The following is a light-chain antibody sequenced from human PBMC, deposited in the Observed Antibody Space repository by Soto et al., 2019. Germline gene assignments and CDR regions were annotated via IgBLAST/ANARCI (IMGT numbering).Light chain of an antibody. CDR3: QQYNNWPPSWT. V-gene: IGKV3-15*01. J-gene: IGKJ1*01. Sequence: EIVTRKSPATLFATHGERATLSCRALQSVSSNLAWYQQKPGQAPRLLIYGASTRATGIPARFSGSGSGTEFTLTISSLQSEDFAVYYCQQYNNWPPSWTFGQGTKVEIK. CDR2: GAS. CDR1: QSVSSN.